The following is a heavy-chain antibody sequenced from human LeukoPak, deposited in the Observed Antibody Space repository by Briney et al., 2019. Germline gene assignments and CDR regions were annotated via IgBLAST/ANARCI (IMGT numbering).Heavy chain of an antibody. CDR2: ISAYNGNT. CDR1: GYTFTSYG. J-gene: IGHJ5*02. V-gene: IGHV1-18*01. CDR3: ARIVWGTRGSWFDP. Sequence: GASVTVSCKASGYTFTSYGISWVRQAPGQGLEWMGWISAYNGNTNYAQKLQGRVTMTTDTSTSTAYMELRSLRCDDTAVYYWARIVWGTRGSWFDPWGQGTLVTVSS. D-gene: IGHD3-16*01.